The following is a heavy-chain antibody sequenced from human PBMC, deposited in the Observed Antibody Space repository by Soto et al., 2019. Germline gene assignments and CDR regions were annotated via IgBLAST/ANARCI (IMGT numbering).Heavy chain of an antibody. Sequence: SAHACCEASRATYDSYAMMSVPQDHERGLEWMGGIIPIFGTANYAQKFQGRVTITADESTSTAYMELSSLRSEDTAVYYCARDGGSWYKGPVSFLEFWGKGTLVIFSS. J-gene: IGHJ4*02. D-gene: IGHD6-13*01. CDR2: IIPIFGTA. V-gene: IGHV1-69*13. CDR1: RATYDSYA. CDR3: ARDGGSWYKGPVSFLEF.